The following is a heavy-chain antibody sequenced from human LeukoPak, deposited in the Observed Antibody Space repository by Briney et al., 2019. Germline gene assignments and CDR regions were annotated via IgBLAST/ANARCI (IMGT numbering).Heavy chain of an antibody. CDR2: INSDGSST. D-gene: IGHD3-3*01. Sequence: GGSLRLSCAASGFTFSSYWMHWVRQAPGKGLVWVSRINSDGSSTSYADSVKGRFTISRDNAKNTLYLQMNSLRAEDTAVYYCASMIHWSGYYHTNYYMDVWGKGTTVTISS. CDR3: ASMIHWSGYYHTNYYMDV. J-gene: IGHJ6*03. CDR1: GFTFSSYW. V-gene: IGHV3-74*01.